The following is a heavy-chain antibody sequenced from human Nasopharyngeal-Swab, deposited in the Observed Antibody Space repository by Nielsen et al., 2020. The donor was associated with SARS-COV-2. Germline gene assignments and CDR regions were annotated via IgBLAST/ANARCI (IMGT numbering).Heavy chain of an antibody. CDR3: AHTDTAMVTGLLPDY. CDR1: GFSLSADGVG. Sequence: SGPTLVKPPQTLTLTCTFSGFSLSADGVGVSWIRQAQGKALEWVALIFWDDDKRYSPSLKTRLTITKDTSKNQVVLTMTNVGPMDTATYYCAHTDTAMVTGLLPDYWCQGTLVTVSS. CDR2: IFWDDDK. J-gene: IGHJ4*02. V-gene: IGHV2-5*02. D-gene: IGHD5-18*01.